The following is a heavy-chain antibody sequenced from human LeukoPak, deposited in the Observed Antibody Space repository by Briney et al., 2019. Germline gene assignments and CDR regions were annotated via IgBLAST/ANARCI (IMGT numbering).Heavy chain of an antibody. D-gene: IGHD3-22*01. CDR3: ARSLYYYDSSGNDY. J-gene: IGHJ4*02. CDR1: GYTFTGYY. Sequence: GASVKVSCKASGYTFTGYYMHWVRQAPGQGLEWMGWINPNSGGTNYAQKFQGRVTMTRDTSISTAYMELSRLRSDDTAVYYCARSLYYYDSSGNDYWGQGTLVTVSS. CDR2: INPNSGGT. V-gene: IGHV1-2*02.